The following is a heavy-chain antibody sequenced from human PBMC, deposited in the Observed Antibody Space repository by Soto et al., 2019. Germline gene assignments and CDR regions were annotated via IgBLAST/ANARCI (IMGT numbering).Heavy chain of an antibody. CDR2: IYPDDSDT. J-gene: IGHJ6*02. V-gene: IGHV5-51*01. CDR3: ARQEGVGYGDYYVMDV. Sequence: GESLKISCKGSGYIFTNYWIGWVRQMPGEGLEWMGIIYPDDSDTRYSPSFQGQVTISADKSISTAYLQWSSLKASDTAMYYCARQEGVGYGDYYVMDVWGQGTTVTVSS. CDR1: GYIFTNYW. D-gene: IGHD2-8*02.